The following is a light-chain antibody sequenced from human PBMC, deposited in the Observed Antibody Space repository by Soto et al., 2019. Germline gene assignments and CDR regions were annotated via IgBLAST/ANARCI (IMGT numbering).Light chain of an antibody. V-gene: IGLV2-8*01. CDR1: SSDVGYYDY. CDR3: SSYAGSNNFV. J-gene: IGLJ1*01. Sequence: QSVLTQPPSASGFPGQSVTISCTGTSSDVGYYDYVSWYQQHPGKAPKLVIYEVTKRPSGVPDHVSASKSGNTASLTVSGLRAEDEADYYCSSYAGSNNFVFGSGTK. CDR2: EVT.